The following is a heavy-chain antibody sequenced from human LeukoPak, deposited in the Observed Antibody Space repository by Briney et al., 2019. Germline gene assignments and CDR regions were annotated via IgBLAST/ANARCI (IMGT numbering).Heavy chain of an antibody. CDR3: ARLYGDYVNWFDP. CDR2: IYSGGST. Sequence: GGSLRLSCAASTFTFSNYWMSWVRQAPGKGLEWVSLIYSGGSTYYADSVKGRFTISRDNSKNTLYLQVNSLRAEDTAVYYCARLYGDYVNWFDPWGQGTLVTVSS. D-gene: IGHD4-17*01. V-gene: IGHV3-53*01. CDR1: TFTFSNYW. J-gene: IGHJ5*02.